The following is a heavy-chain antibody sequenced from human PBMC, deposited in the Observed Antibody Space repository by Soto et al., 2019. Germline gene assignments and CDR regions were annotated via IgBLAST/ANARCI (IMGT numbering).Heavy chain of an antibody. Sequence: QVQLQESVPGLVKPSGTLSLSCAVSGDSISRRNWWSWVRQSPGQGLEWIGEIHHSGSTNYNLSLKSRVTRSIDNSENHLSLSLASVTAADTAVYYCARAPAVADAIVYGLAVWGQGTAVTVSS. CDR3: ARAPAVADAIVYGLAV. J-gene: IGHJ6*02. CDR2: IHHSGST. CDR1: GDSISRRNW. D-gene: IGHD1-26*01. V-gene: IGHV4-4*02.